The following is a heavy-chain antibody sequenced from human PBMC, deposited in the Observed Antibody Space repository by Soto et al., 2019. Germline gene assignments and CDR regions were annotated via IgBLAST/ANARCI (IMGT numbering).Heavy chain of an antibody. CDR1: GGSFSGYY. Sequence: SETLSLTCAVYGGSFSGYYWSWIRPPPGKGLEWIGEINHSGSTNYNPSLKSRVTISVDTSKNQFSLKLSSVTAADTAVYYCARGVYRSSTSCYGAYFDYWGQGTLVTVSS. CDR2: INHSGST. CDR3: ARGVYRSSTSCYGAYFDY. J-gene: IGHJ4*02. V-gene: IGHV4-34*01. D-gene: IGHD2-2*01.